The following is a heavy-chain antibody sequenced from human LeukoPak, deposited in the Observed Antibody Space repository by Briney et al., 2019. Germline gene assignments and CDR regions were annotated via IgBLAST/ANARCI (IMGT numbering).Heavy chain of an antibody. J-gene: IGHJ4*02. V-gene: IGHV1-24*01. Sequence: ASVKVSCKVSGYTLTELSMHWAQQAPGKGLEWMGGFDPEDGETIYAQKFQGRVTMTEDTPTDTAYMELSSLRSEDTAVYYCATDLYGSGSYYTSYWGQGTLVTVSS. CDR3: ATDLYGSGSYYTSY. CDR2: FDPEDGET. D-gene: IGHD3-10*01. CDR1: GYTLTELS.